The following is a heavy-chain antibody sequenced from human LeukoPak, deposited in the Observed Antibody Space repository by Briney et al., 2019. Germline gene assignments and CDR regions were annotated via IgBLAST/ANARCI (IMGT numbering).Heavy chain of an antibody. CDR2: IYPGDSDT. V-gene: IGHV5-51*01. CDR1: GYRFTSYW. D-gene: IGHD4-23*01. Sequence: GESLKISCKGSGYRFTSYWIGWVRQMPGKGLEWMGLIYPGDSDTRYSPSFQGQVTISADKSISAAYLQWSSLKASDTAMYYCARHTNDYGGYGDYWGQGTLVTVSS. J-gene: IGHJ4*02. CDR3: ARHTNDYGGYGDY.